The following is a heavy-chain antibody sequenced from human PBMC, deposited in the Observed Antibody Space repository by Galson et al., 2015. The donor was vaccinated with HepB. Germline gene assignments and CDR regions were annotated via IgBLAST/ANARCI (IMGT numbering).Heavy chain of an antibody. CDR3: ARDYSGGTGNP. Sequence: SLRLSCAASGFTFRSYAMHWARQAPGKGLEWVAVISYDGSNKYYADSVKARFTISRDNSKNTLYQQMNSLRAEDTAVYYCARDYSGGTGNPWVQGTLVTVSS. D-gene: IGHD2-15*01. CDR2: ISYDGSNK. J-gene: IGHJ5*02. V-gene: IGHV3-30-3*01. CDR1: GFTFRSYA.